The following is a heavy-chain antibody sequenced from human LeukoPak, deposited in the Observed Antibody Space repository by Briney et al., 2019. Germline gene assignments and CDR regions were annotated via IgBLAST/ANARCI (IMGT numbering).Heavy chain of an antibody. CDR1: GFAFSKLA. CDR3: ARDRGSSWYGPMDY. Sequence: GGSLRLSCAASGFAFSKLAMGWVRQAPGKGLEWVVVIWSDGSNTYYADSVKGRFTISRDNSKNTLFLEMNSLRAEDTAVYYCARDRGSSWYGPMDYWGQGSLVTVSS. V-gene: IGHV3-33*07. D-gene: IGHD6-13*01. CDR2: IWSDGSNT. J-gene: IGHJ4*02.